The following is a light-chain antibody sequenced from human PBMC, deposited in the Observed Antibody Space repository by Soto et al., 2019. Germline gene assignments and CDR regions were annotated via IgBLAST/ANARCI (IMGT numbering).Light chain of an antibody. Sequence: DVVMTQSPRSLAVTPGEPASISCKSSQRLLNSNGYNYLDWYLQRPGQSPQLLLYLGSNRASGVPDRFSGSGSGTDFTLKISRVEAEDVGVYYCMQALQSPRTFGQGTKLEIK. CDR3: MQALQSPRT. J-gene: IGKJ2*01. CDR2: LGS. CDR1: QRLLNSNGYNY. V-gene: IGKV2-28*01.